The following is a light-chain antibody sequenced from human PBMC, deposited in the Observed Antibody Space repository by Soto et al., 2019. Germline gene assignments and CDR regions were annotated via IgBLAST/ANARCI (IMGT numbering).Light chain of an antibody. CDR1: KNDIGVYDF. J-gene: IGLJ2*01. CDR2: QVV. Sequence: HSVLTQPPSASVSPGQSVTISCTRTKNDIGVYDFVSWYQHHPGKAPRLIIYQVVQRPSGVPDRFSGSKSGNTASLTVSGLQAADEADYFCKSYACTNTYVF. V-gene: IGLV2-8*01. CDR3: KSYACTNTYV.